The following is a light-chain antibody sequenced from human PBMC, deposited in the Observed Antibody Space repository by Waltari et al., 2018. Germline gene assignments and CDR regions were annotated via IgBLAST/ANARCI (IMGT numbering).Light chain of an antibody. Sequence: QSVLTQPPSASGTPGQRVTISCSGRRSNIGSNYVYWYQQVPGTAPKLLIYRNNQRPSGVPDRFSGSKPGTSASLAISGLRSEDEVDYYCAAWDDSLSGRVFGGGTKVTVL. CDR2: RNN. CDR1: RSNIGSNY. CDR3: AAWDDSLSGRV. J-gene: IGLJ3*02. V-gene: IGLV1-47*01.